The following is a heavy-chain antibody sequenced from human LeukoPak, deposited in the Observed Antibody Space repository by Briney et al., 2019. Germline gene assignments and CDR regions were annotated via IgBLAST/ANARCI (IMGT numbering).Heavy chain of an antibody. CDR2: INSDGSST. D-gene: IGHD1-14*01. J-gene: IGHJ3*02. CDR3: STGSRHAFDI. Sequence: GGSLRLSCAASGLTFSSYWMHWVRQVPGKGLVWVSRINSDGSSTSYADSVKGRFTISRDNAKNTLYVQMNSLRAEDTAVYYCSTGSRHAFDIWGRGTMVTVSS. CDR1: GLTFSSYW. V-gene: IGHV3-74*01.